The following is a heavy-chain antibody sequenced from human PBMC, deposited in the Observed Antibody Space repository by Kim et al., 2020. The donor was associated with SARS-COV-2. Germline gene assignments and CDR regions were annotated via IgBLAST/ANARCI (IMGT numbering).Heavy chain of an antibody. CDR3: AKVSYYDGSGYEDV. V-gene: IGHV3-30*18. Sequence: GGSLRLSCAASGFTFSSYGMHWVRQAPGKGLEWVAVISDDGSNKYYADSVKGRFTISRDNSKNTLYLQMNSLRAEETAVYYCAKVSYYDGSGYEDVWGQGTTVTVSS. D-gene: IGHD3-10*01. CDR2: ISDDGSNK. CDR1: GFTFSSYG. J-gene: IGHJ6*02.